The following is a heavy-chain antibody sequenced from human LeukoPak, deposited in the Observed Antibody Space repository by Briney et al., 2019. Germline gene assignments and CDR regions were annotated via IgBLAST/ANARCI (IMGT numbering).Heavy chain of an antibody. J-gene: IGHJ4*02. Sequence: SETLSLTCTVSGGSISSYYWSWNRQPPGKGLEWIGYIYYSGSTNYNPSLKSRVTISVDTSKNQFSLKLSSVTAADTAVYYCARQASYGIFDYRGQGTLVTVSS. CDR3: ARQASYGIFDY. V-gene: IGHV4-59*08. D-gene: IGHD5-18*01. CDR2: IYYSGST. CDR1: GGSISSYY.